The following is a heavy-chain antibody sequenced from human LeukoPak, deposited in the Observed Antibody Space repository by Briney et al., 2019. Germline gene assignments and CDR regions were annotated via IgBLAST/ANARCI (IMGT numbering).Heavy chain of an antibody. D-gene: IGHD2-2*01. CDR3: ARGIVVVPAAQGDWFDP. V-gene: IGHV4-4*02. CDR2: IYHSGST. Sequence: SGTLSLTCAVSGGSISSSNWWSWVRQPPGKGLEWIGEIYHSGSTNYNPSLKSRATISVDKSKNQFSLKLSSVTAADTAVYYCARGIVVVPAAQGDWFDPWGQGTLVTVSS. J-gene: IGHJ5*02. CDR1: GGSISSSNW.